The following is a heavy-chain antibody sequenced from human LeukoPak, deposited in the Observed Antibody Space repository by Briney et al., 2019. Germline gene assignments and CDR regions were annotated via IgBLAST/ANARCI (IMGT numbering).Heavy chain of an antibody. V-gene: IGHV4-38-2*01. J-gene: IGHJ4*02. D-gene: IGHD5-18*01. Sequence: KPSETLSLTCAVSGYSISSGYYWGWIRQPPGKGLEWIGSIYHSGSTYYNPSLKSRVTISVDTSKNQFSLKLSSVTAADTAVCYCARHSHLSRGYSYGYGYYFDYWGQGPLVTVSS. CDR1: GYSISSGYY. CDR2: IYHSGST. CDR3: ARHSHLSRGYSYGYGYYFDY.